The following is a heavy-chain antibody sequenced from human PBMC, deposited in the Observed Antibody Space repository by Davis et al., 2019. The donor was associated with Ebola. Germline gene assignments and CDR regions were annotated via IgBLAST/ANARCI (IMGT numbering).Heavy chain of an antibody. D-gene: IGHD3-3*01. Sequence: SLKISCAASGFTFHDYAMHWVRQAPGKGLEWVSGINWNSGTVGYADSVKGRFTISRDNARNFLYLQMNSLRPEDTALYFCAKGLRFSYYYGVDVWGPGTTVTVSS. J-gene: IGHJ6*02. V-gene: IGHV3-9*01. CDR1: GFTFHDYA. CDR3: AKGLRFSYYYGVDV. CDR2: INWNSGTV.